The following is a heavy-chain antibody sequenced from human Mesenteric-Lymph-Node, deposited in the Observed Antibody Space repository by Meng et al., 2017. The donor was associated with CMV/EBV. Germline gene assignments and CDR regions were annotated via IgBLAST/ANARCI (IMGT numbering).Heavy chain of an antibody. CDR3: ARDHGDYFDY. J-gene: IGHJ4*02. CDR2: IYYSGST. Sequence: TCTVSAGSISSGAYYWSWIRQHPGKDMEWIGYIYYSGSTYYNPSLKSRVTISVDTSKYQFSLKLSSVTAADTAVYYCARDHGDYFDYWGQGTLVTVSS. CDR1: AGSISSGAYY. D-gene: IGHD4-17*01. V-gene: IGHV4-31*03.